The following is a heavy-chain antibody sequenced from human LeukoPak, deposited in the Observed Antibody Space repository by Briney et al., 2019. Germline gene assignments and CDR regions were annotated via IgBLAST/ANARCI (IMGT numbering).Heavy chain of an antibody. CDR1: GFTFDGYA. CDR3: AKGSFFGVVTPFDY. D-gene: IGHD3-3*01. Sequence: GGSPRLSCAASGFTFDGYAMHWVRQAPGKGLEWVSGISWNSGSIGYADSVKGRFTISRDNAKNSLYLQMNSLRAEDTALYYCAKGSFFGVVTPFDYWGQGTLVTVSS. CDR2: ISWNSGSI. V-gene: IGHV3-9*01. J-gene: IGHJ4*02.